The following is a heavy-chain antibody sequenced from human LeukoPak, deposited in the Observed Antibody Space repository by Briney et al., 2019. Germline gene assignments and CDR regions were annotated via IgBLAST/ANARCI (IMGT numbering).Heavy chain of an antibody. J-gene: IGHJ4*02. CDR1: GYSISSGYY. Sequence: SETLSLTCTVSGYSISSGYYWGWIRQPPGKGLEWIGSIYRSGNTSYNPSLKSRVTISVDTSQNQFSLKLSSVTAADTAVYYCARGDHFEYWGQGTLVAVSS. CDR2: IYRSGNT. V-gene: IGHV4-38-2*02. CDR3: ARGDHFEY.